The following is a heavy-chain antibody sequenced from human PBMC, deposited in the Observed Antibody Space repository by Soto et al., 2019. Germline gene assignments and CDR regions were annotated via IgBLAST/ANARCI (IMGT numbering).Heavy chain of an antibody. CDR3: ATYWHYYGSGSSDYSYGMDV. CDR2: ISSSSSTI. V-gene: IGHV3-48*02. CDR1: GFTFSSYS. D-gene: IGHD3-10*01. J-gene: IGHJ6*02. Sequence: EVQLVESGGGLVQPGGSLRLSCAASGFTFSSYSMNWVRQAPGKGLEWVSYISSSSSTIYYADSVKGRFTISRDNAKNSLYLQMNSLRDEDTAVYYCATYWHYYGSGSSDYSYGMDVWGQGTTVTVSS.